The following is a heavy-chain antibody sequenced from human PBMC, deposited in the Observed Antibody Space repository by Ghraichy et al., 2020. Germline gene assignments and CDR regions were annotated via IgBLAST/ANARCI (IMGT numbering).Heavy chain of an antibody. J-gene: IGHJ4*02. V-gene: IGHV3-53*01. Sequence: LSLTCAASEFSVGDNYMTWIRQAAGPGMDWVSHLYGDGTTAYADSVKGRFAISRNNTKNILFLHMNGLRVEDTAVYYCAGKQTGLDYWGQGILVTVSS. CDR2: LYGDGTT. D-gene: IGHD6-13*01. CDR3: AGKQTGLDY. CDR1: EFSVGDNY.